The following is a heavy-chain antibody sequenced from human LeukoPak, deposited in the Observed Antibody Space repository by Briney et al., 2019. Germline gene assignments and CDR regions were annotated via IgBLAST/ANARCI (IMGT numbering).Heavy chain of an antibody. Sequence: SETLSLTCAVHVRSFSGYDWSWIRQPPGKGLEWMGEINHSGSTNYNPSLKSRVTISVDTSKNQFSLKLSSVTAADTAVYYCARGPKWLRQYYFDYWGQGTLVTVSS. D-gene: IGHD5-12*01. CDR3: ARGPKWLRQYYFDY. J-gene: IGHJ4*02. CDR2: INHSGST. CDR1: VRSFSGYD. V-gene: IGHV4-34*01.